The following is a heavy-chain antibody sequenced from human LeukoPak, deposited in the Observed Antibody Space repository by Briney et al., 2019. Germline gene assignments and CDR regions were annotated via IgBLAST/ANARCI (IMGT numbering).Heavy chain of an antibody. D-gene: IGHD3-3*01. Sequence: ASVKVSCKASGYTFTGYYMHWVRQAPGQGLEWMGWINPNSGGTNYAQKFQGRVTMTRDTSISTAYMELSSLRSEDTAVYYCARGREVLDAFDIWGQGTMVTVSS. J-gene: IGHJ3*02. CDR2: INPNSGGT. CDR1: GYTFTGYY. V-gene: IGHV1-2*02. CDR3: ARGREVLDAFDI.